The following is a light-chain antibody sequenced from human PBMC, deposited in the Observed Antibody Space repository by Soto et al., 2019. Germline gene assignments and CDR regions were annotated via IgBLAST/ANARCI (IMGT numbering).Light chain of an antibody. CDR2: KAS. CDR1: QTISSW. Sequence: DIQMTQSPSTLSGSVGDRVTITCRASQTISSWLAWYQQKPGKAPKLLIYKASTLKSGVPSRFSGSGSGTEFTLTISSLQPDDFATYFCQQSYSAPGMYTFGQGTKVDIK. V-gene: IGKV1-5*03. J-gene: IGKJ2*01. CDR3: QQSYSAPGMYT.